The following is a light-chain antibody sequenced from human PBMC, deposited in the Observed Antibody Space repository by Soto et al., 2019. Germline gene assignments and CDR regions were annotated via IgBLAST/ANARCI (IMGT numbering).Light chain of an antibody. J-gene: IGKJ5*01. Sequence: EIVLTQSPGTLSLSPGERATLSCRASQSVSSSFLAWYQQKVGQAPRLLIYGASSRATGIPDRFSGSGSGTDFTLTISRLEPEDFAVYYCQQYDSSPLTFGQGTRLEIK. CDR1: QSVSSSF. V-gene: IGKV3-20*01. CDR2: GAS. CDR3: QQYDSSPLT.